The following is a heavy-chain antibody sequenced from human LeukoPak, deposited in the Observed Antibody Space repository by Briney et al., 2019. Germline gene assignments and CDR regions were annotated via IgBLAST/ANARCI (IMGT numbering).Heavy chain of an antibody. Sequence: GGSLRLSCAASGFTVTSNYMSWVRQAPGKGLEWVSIIYSDGSTYYADSVKGRFTISRDNSKNTLYLQMNSRRAEHTAVYYCARALRGKWLGWGQGTLVTVS. D-gene: IGHD6-19*01. V-gene: IGHV3-66*01. J-gene: IGHJ4*02. CDR1: GFTVTSNY. CDR3: ARALRGKWLG. CDR2: IYSDGST.